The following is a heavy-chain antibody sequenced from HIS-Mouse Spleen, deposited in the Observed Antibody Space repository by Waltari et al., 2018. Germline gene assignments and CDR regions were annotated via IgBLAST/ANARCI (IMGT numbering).Heavy chain of an antibody. CDR3: ARMGPASGSYGDY. CDR1: GGSISSSSYY. Sequence: QLQLQESGPGLVKPSETLSLTCTVSGGSISSSSYYWGWIRQPPGKGLEWIGSIYYSGSTYYNPSLKSRVTISVDTSKNQFSLKLSSVTAADTAVYYCARMGPASGSYGDYWGQGTLVTVSS. V-gene: IGHV4-39*07. J-gene: IGHJ4*02. D-gene: IGHD1-26*01. CDR2: IYYSGST.